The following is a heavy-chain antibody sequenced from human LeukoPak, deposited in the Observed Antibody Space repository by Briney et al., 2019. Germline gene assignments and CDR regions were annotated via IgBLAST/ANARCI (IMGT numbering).Heavy chain of an antibody. D-gene: IGHD2-15*01. V-gene: IGHV3-23*01. CDR2: XXGNGDIT. CDR3: ARVKRDCSGGSCYSYDY. J-gene: IGHJ4*02. Sequence: AXXGNGDITYYADSVRGRFTISRDNSKTTLYLQMNSLRAEDTAVYYCARVKRDCSGGSCYSYDYWGQGTLVTVSS.